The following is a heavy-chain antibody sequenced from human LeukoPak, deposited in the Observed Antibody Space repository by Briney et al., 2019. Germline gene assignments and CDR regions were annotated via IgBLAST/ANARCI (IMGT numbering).Heavy chain of an antibody. CDR2: IYYSGST. J-gene: IGHJ5*02. D-gene: IGHD2-2*01. V-gene: IGHV4-59*01. CDR1: GFTFSSYA. CDR3: AAVVPAAIGWFDP. Sequence: GSLRLSCAASGFTFSSYAMSWVRQPPGKGLEWIGYIYYSGSTNYNPSLKSRVTISVDTSKNQFSLKLSSVTAADTAVYYCAAVVPAAIGWFDPWGQGTLVTVSS.